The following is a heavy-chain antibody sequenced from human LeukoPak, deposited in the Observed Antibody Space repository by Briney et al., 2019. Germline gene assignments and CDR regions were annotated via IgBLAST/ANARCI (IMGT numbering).Heavy chain of an antibody. Sequence: ASVTVSCKASGYSFTNYDINWVRQATGQGLEWTGWMNPNSGITAYAQKFQGRVTITRNTSISTAYMELSSLRSEDTAVYYCAREDFYDSGSNDYWGQGTLVTVSS. D-gene: IGHD3-22*01. CDR1: GYSFTNYD. V-gene: IGHV1-8*03. CDR2: MNPNSGIT. CDR3: AREDFYDSGSNDY. J-gene: IGHJ4*02.